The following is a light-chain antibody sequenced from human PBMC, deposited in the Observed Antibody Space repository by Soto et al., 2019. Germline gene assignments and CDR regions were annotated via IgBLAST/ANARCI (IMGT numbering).Light chain of an antibody. J-gene: IGLJ3*02. Sequence: QSVLTQPPSVSGAPGQRVTIACTGSSSNIGAGYDVHWYQQLPGTAPKLLISGNSNRPSGVPDRFSGSKSGTSASLAITGLQYEDEADYYCQSYDSSLSGWVFGGGTKLTVL. CDR1: SSNIGAGYD. CDR2: GNS. V-gene: IGLV1-40*01. CDR3: QSYDSSLSGWV.